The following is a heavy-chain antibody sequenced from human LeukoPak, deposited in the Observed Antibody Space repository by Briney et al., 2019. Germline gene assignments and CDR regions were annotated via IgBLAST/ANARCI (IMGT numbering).Heavy chain of an antibody. Sequence: SQTLSLTCTVSGGSISGGGYYWSWIRQHPGQGLEWIGYIYYSGSTYYNPSLKSRVTISVDTSKNQFSLKLSSVTAADTAVYYCAREGGGGDFDYWGQGTLVTVSS. CDR1: GGSISGGGYY. D-gene: IGHD2-15*01. CDR2: IYYSGST. J-gene: IGHJ4*02. V-gene: IGHV4-31*03. CDR3: AREGGGGDFDY.